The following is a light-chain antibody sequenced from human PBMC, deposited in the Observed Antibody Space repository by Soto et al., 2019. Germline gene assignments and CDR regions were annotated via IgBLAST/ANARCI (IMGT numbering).Light chain of an antibody. CDR1: QSVSSSY. Sequence: EIVLTQSPGTLSLSPGERATLSCRASQSVSSSYLAWYQQKPGQAPRLLIYGASSRATGIPDRFSGSGSGTDFTLTISRLEPEDVAVYYCQQYGSTPITFGGGTKVEIK. CDR2: GAS. CDR3: QQYGSTPIT. J-gene: IGKJ4*01. V-gene: IGKV3-20*01.